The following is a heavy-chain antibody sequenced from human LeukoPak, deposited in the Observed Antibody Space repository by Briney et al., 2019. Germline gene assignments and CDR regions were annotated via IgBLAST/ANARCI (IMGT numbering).Heavy chain of an antibody. D-gene: IGHD5-24*01. CDR2: IIPIFGTA. V-gene: IGHV1-69*13. CDR3: ARVEGWLQNRWYFDY. J-gene: IGHJ4*02. CDR1: GGTFSSYA. Sequence: AVKVSCKASGGTFSSYAISWVRQAPGQGLEWMGGIIPIFGTANYAQKFQGRVTITADESTSTAYMELSSLRSEDTAVYYCARVEGWLQNRWYFDYWGQGTLVTVSS.